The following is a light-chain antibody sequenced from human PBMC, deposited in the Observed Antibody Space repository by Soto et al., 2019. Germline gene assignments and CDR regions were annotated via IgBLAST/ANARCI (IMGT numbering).Light chain of an antibody. CDR1: SSDLGAYNY. Sequence: QSVLTQPASVSGSPGQSITISCTGTSSDLGAYNYDSWYQQYPGEAPKIIIYDVSHRPAGVSNRFSGSKSGNTASLTISGLRTEDEADYYCSSYTGATTYVFGTGTKLTVL. J-gene: IGLJ1*01. CDR3: SSYTGATTYV. CDR2: DVS. V-gene: IGLV2-14*01.